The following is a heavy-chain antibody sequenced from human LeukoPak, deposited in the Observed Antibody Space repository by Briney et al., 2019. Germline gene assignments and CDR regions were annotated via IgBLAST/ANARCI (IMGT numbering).Heavy chain of an antibody. CDR3: ARGAEYYAIWRGYAGYSDY. V-gene: IGHV4-61*02. D-gene: IGHD3-3*01. Sequence: SETLSLTCTVSGDSISSGDYYWSWIRQPAGKGLEWIGRISSSGSTNYNPSLKSRVTISVDTSKNQFSLKLSSVTAADTAVYFCARGAEYYAIWRGYAGYSDYWGQGISVTVSS. CDR1: GDSISSGDYY. J-gene: IGHJ4*02. CDR2: ISSSGST.